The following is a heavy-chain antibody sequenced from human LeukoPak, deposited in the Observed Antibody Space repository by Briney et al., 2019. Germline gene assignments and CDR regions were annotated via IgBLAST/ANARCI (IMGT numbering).Heavy chain of an antibody. J-gene: IGHJ6*02. CDR2: IYYSGST. V-gene: IGHV4-39*07. D-gene: IGHD6-13*01. CDR3: ARAFRVAAAGTNYYYYYGMDV. Sequence: SETLSLTCTVSGGSISSSSYYWGWIRQPPGKGLEWIGSIYYSGSTNYNPSLKSRVTISVDTSKNQFSLKLSSVTAADTAVYYCARAFRVAAAGTNYYYYYGMDVWGQGTTVTVSS. CDR1: GGSISSSSYY.